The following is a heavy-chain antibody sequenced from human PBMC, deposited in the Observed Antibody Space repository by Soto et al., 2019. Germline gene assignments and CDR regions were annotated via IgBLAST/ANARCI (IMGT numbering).Heavy chain of an antibody. Sequence: QVQLQQWDAGLLKPSETLSLTCGVYGGSLRGYYWNWIRQPPGKGLEWIGEINRSGDTKYNPSLKSRVTISIDTSKNQFSLKVSSVTAADTAVYYCARGPLRMWFDPWGQGTLVTVSS. V-gene: IGHV4-34*02. CDR2: INRSGDT. CDR3: ARGPLRMWFDP. CDR1: GGSLRGYY. J-gene: IGHJ5*02. D-gene: IGHD5-12*01.